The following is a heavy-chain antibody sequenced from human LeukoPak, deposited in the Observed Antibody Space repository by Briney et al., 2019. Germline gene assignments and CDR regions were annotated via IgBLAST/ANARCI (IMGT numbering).Heavy chain of an antibody. CDR2: ISSGSNYI. D-gene: IGHD3-16*01. V-gene: IGHV3-21*01. J-gene: IGHJ4*02. Sequence: GGSLRLSCAASGFIFRNYKMNWVRQAPGKGLEWVSSISSGSNYIYYADSVKGRFTISRDNAKNSLYLQMNSLRAEDTAVYYCARGFGVAAGLFAYWGQGTLVTVSS. CDR1: GFIFRNYK. CDR3: ARGFGVAAGLFAY.